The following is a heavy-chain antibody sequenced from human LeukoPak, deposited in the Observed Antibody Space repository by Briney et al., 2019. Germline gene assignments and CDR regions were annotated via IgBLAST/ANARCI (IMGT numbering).Heavy chain of an antibody. V-gene: IGHV4-4*02. CDR3: ARPTMYSPRDWYFDL. D-gene: IGHD4-11*01. CDR2: IYHSGST. CDR1: RFTFSTYA. Sequence: GSLRLSCAVSRFTFSTYAMHWVRQAPGKGLEWIGEIYHSGSTYYSPSLKSRVTISVDTSKNQFALNLDSLTDTDTAIYYCARPTMYSPRDWYFDLWGRGTLVIVSS. J-gene: IGHJ2*01.